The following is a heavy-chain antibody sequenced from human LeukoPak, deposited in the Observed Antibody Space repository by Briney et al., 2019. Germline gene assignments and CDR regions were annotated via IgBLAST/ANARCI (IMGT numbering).Heavy chain of an antibody. D-gene: IGHD6-13*01. CDR1: GFTFSYYA. CDR3: AKDLRPVIAAADVGDAFDV. Sequence: GGSLRLSCAASGFTFSYYAMSWVRQAPGKGLEWVSAISTGGGSTYYAASVGGRFTISRDNSKNTLYLQMNGLRAEDTAVYYCAKDLRPVIAAADVGDAFDVWGQGTMVAVSS. J-gene: IGHJ3*01. CDR2: ISTGGGST. V-gene: IGHV3-23*01.